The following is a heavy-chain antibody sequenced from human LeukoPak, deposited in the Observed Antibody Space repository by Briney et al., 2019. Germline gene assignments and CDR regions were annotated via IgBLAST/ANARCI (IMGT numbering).Heavy chain of an antibody. CDR3: ASLITYYDFWSGYY. D-gene: IGHD3-3*01. V-gene: IGHV3-21*01. CDR2: ISSSSSYI. CDR1: GFTFSSYS. Sequence: PGGSLRLSCAASGFTFSSYSMNWVRQAPGKGLEWVSSISSSSSYIYYADSVKGRFTISRDNAKNSLCLQMNSLRAEDTAVYYCASLITYYDFWSGYYWGQGTLVTVSS. J-gene: IGHJ4*02.